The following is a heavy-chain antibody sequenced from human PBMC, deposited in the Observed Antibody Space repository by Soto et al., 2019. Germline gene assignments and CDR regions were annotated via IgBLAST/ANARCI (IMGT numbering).Heavy chain of an antibody. J-gene: IGHJ4*02. CDR1: GFTFSRYA. Sequence: PGGSLRLSCAASGFTFSRYAMHWVRQAPGKGLEWVAVISYDGIKKYYADSVKGRFTISRDDYGNTLFLQMSRLRAEDTAVYYCARDRHFESYYFDSWGQGNLVTVSS. CDR3: ARDRHFESYYFDS. D-gene: IGHD3-9*01. CDR2: ISYDGIKK. V-gene: IGHV3-30-3*01.